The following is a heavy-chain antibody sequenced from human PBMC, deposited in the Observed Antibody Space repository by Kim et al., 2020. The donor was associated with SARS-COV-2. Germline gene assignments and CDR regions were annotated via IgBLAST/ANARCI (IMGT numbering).Heavy chain of an antibody. CDR1: GYTFTSYG. V-gene: IGHV1-18*04. CDR2: ISAYNGNT. D-gene: IGHD7-27*01. J-gene: IGHJ4*02. Sequence: ASVKVSCKASGYTFTSYGISWVRQAPGQGLEWMGWISAYNGNTNYAQKLQGRVTMTTDTSTSTAYMELRSLRSDDTAVYYCARGKNSNWGPGPHYFDYWGQGTLVTVSS. CDR3: ARGKNSNWGPGPHYFDY.